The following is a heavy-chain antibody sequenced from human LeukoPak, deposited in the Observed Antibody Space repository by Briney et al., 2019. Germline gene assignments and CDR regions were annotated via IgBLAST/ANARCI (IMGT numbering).Heavy chain of an antibody. CDR3: ARQRSGQWQVQGGLDH. D-gene: IGHD6-19*01. CDR2: IYPGDSDT. V-gene: IGHV5-51*01. CDR1: GYSFTSYW. J-gene: IGHJ4*02. Sequence: GESLKISCKGSGYSFTSYWIGWVRQMPGKGLEWMGIIYPGDSDTRYSPSFQGQVTISADKSISTAYLQWSSLKASDTAMYYCARQRSGQWQVQGGLDHWGQGTLVTVSS.